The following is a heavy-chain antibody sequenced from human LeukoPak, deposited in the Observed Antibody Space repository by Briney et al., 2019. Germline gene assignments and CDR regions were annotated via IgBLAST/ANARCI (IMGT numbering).Heavy chain of an antibody. V-gene: IGHV1-69*13. CDR3: ARVAHDYGDAGIVGYFDY. CDR1: VGTFSSYA. Sequence: SVKVSCKASVGTFSSYAISWVRQAPGQGLEWMGGIIPIFGTANYAQKFQGRVTITADESTSTAYMELSSLRSEDTAVYYCARVAHDYGDAGIVGYFDYWGQGTLVTVSS. D-gene: IGHD4-17*01. J-gene: IGHJ4*02. CDR2: IIPIFGTA.